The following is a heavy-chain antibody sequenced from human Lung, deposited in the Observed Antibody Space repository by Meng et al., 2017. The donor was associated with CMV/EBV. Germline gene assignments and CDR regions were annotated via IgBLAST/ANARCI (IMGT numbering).Heavy chain of an antibody. J-gene: IGHJ5*02. CDR1: TSGVC. D-gene: IGHD3-3*01. V-gene: IGHV2-5*01. Sequence: TSGVCVGWIRPRAGKALEWLALIYWNEHKRYSPSLKSRLTITKDASKNQVVLTMTNMDPVDTATYYCARTSITIFGVVIIGEVNWFDPWGQGTLVTVSS. CDR3: ARTSITIFGVVIIGEVNWFDP. CDR2: IYWNEHK.